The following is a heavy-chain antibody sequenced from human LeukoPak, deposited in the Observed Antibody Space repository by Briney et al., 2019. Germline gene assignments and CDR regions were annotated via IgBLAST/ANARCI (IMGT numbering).Heavy chain of an antibody. CDR2: MNPNSGST. J-gene: IGHJ3*02. CDR1: GYTFTNHD. V-gene: IGHV1-8*01. D-gene: IGHD6-13*01. Sequence: GASVKVSCKASGYTFTNHDFNWMRQATGQGLEWMGWMNPNSGSTGYAQKFQGRVTMTRDTSLSTAYMELSSLTSDDTAVYYCARDGRGAVAADDPLDIWGQGTTVTVSS. CDR3: ARDGRGAVAADDPLDI.